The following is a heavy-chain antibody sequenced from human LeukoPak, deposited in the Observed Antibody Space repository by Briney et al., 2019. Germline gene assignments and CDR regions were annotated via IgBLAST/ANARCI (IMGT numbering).Heavy chain of an antibody. CDR1: GYTFTTYG. J-gene: IGHJ4*02. CDR3: ARGGSSSSDDY. D-gene: IGHD6-6*01. V-gene: IGHV1-18*01. CDR2: ISINNGNT. Sequence: ASVKVSCKASGYTFTTYGITWVRQAPGQGLEWMGWISINNGNTNYAQKFQGRVTMTRDTSMNTAYMELRSLRSDDTAVYYCARGGSSSSDDYWGQGTLVTVSS.